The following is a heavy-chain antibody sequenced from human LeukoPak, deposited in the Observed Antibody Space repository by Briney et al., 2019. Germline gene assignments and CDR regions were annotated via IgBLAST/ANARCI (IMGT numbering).Heavy chain of an antibody. D-gene: IGHD6-6*01. CDR2: MSILSGIT. CDR1: GFPFSGYS. J-gene: IGHJ4*02. V-gene: IGHV3-21*01. CDR3: AREFEYSTSGAGY. Sequence: PGGSLRLSCAGSGFPFSGYSMNWVRQTPGKGLEWVSSMSILSGITYYAESVKGRFTVSRDNAKNLLHLQMNSLRVEDTAIYYCAREFEYSTSGAGYWGQGTLVTVFS.